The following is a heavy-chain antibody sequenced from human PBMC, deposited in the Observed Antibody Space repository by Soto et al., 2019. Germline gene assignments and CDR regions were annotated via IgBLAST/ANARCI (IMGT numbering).Heavy chain of an antibody. D-gene: IGHD3-22*01. J-gene: IGHJ3*02. Sequence: QVQLVQSGAEVKKPGASVKVSCKASGYTFTSYGISWVRQAPGQGLEWMGWISAYNGNTNYAQKLQGRVTMTTDTYTSTAYMELRSLRSDDTAVYYCARGIYSAYYYDSSGSHAFDIWGQGTMVTVSS. CDR2: ISAYNGNT. CDR3: ARGIYSAYYYDSSGSHAFDI. V-gene: IGHV1-18*01. CDR1: GYTFTSYG.